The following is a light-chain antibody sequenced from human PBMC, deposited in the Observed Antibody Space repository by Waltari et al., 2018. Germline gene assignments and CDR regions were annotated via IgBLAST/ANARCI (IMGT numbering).Light chain of an antibody. Sequence: DILMSQSPTSLSASVGDRVTITCRASQDINTYLNWYQRKPGEAPKLLIYNANSLSTGVPSRFSGSGSGTEFTLTISSLQLEDFTTYYCQQGNTYPWTFGQGTKVDIK. J-gene: IGKJ1*01. CDR2: NAN. V-gene: IGKV1-17*01. CDR3: QQGNTYPWT. CDR1: QDINTY.